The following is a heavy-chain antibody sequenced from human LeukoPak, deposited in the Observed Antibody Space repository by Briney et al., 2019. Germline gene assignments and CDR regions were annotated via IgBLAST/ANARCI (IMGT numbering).Heavy chain of an antibody. Sequence: GGSLRLSCAASGFIFSSYVMSWVRQAPGKGLEWVSSISGSGGSTYYADSVKGRFTISRDNSKNTLYLQMNSLRAEDTAVYYCAKVGLLWFGEDSYYYYYYMDVWGKGTTVTISS. D-gene: IGHD3-10*01. CDR3: AKVGLLWFGEDSYYYYYYMDV. CDR2: ISGSGGST. J-gene: IGHJ6*03. V-gene: IGHV3-23*01. CDR1: GFIFSSYV.